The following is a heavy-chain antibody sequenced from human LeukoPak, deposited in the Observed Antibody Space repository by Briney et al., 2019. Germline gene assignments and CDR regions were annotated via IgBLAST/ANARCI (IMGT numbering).Heavy chain of an antibody. CDR3: AGLIAAAGRTHNWFDP. J-gene: IGHJ5*02. D-gene: IGHD6-13*01. CDR2: ISAYNGNT. CDR1: GYTFTSYG. Sequence: ASVKVSCKASGYTFTSYGISWVRQAPGQGLEWMGWISAYNGNTNYAQKLQGRVTMTTDTSTSTAYMELRSLRSDDTAVYYCAGLIAAAGRTHNWFDPWGQGTLVTVSS. V-gene: IGHV1-18*01.